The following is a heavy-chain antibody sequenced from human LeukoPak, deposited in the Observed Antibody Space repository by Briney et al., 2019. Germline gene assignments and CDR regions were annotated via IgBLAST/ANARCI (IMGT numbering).Heavy chain of an antibody. CDR2: IYYSGST. CDR3: ARDSEMEGGFDY. D-gene: IGHD5-24*01. V-gene: IGHV4-59*01. CDR1: GGSISSYY. J-gene: IGHJ4*02. Sequence: SETQSLTCTVSGGSISSYYWSWIRQPPGKGLEWIWYIYYSGSTNYNPSLKSRVTISVDTSKNQFSLKLSSVTAADTAVYYCARDSEMEGGFDYWGQGTLVTVSS.